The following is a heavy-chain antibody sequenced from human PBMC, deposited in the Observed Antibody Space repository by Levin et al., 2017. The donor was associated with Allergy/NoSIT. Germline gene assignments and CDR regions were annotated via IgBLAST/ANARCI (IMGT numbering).Heavy chain of an antibody. D-gene: IGHD6-19*01. CDR1: GFTFHHYT. CDR3: ARGNSGWSEYYFDY. J-gene: IGHJ4*02. CDR2: ISWDGLVT. V-gene: IGHV3-43*01. Sequence: HPGGSLRLSCAASGFTFHHYTMHWVRQAPGRGLEWVSLISWDGLVTYYGDSVKGRFTISRDNRKSSLFLQMDSLTTEDTALYYCARGNSGWSEYYFDYWGQGTRVTVSS.